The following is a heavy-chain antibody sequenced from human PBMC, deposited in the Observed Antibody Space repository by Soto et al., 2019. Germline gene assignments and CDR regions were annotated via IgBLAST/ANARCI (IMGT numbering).Heavy chain of an antibody. CDR2: ISYDGSNK. V-gene: IGHV3-30-3*01. D-gene: IGHD3-9*01. J-gene: IGHJ4*02. CDR3: AKSWWDYDILTGKVDY. Sequence: GGSLRLSCAASGFTFSSYAMHWVRQAPGKGLEWVAVISYDGSNKYYADSVKGRFTISRDNSKNTLYLQMNSLRAEDTAVYYCAKSWWDYDILTGKVDYWGQGTLVTVSS. CDR1: GFTFSSYA.